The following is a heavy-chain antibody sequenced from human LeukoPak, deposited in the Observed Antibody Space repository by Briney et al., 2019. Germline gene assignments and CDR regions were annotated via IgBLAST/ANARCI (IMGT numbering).Heavy chain of an antibody. D-gene: IGHD1-26*01. V-gene: IGHV4-59*01. Sequence: PSETLSLTCTVSGGSIINYYWRWIRQPPGKGLEWIGYIYYSGSTNYNPSLKSRVTISVDTSKNQFSLKLSSVTAADTAVYYCARARQVGATGFDYWGQGTLVTVSS. CDR3: ARARQVGATGFDY. CDR1: GGSIINYY. J-gene: IGHJ4*02. CDR2: IYYSGST.